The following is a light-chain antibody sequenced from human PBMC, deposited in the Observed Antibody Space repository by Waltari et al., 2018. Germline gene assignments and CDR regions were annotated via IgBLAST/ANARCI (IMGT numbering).Light chain of an antibody. Sequence: VLTQSPGTLSLSPGDRATLSCRASQSISKYLVWYQQRPGHAPRLLIYAASTRATGNPDRFSGSGFGTDFTLTISRLEPEDFAMYYCQNHERVPETFGQGTKVEIK. V-gene: IGKV3-20*01. CDR2: AAS. CDR3: QNHERVPET. CDR1: QSISKY. J-gene: IGKJ1*01.